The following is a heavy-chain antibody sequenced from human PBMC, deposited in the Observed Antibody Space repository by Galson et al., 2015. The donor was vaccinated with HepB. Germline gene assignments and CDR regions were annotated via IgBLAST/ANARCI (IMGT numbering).Heavy chain of an antibody. J-gene: IGHJ5*01. V-gene: IGHV3-23*01. CDR1: GFAFDTHA. CDR3: AKGYGLFDS. Sequence: SLRLSCAASGFAFDTHAMNWVRQAPGRGLEWISGISGNGDSTFYADSVKGRFTVYRDNSNNMLYLQMNSLRAEDAGLYFCAKGYGLFDSWGQGIRVTVPS. CDR2: ISGNGDST. D-gene: IGHD5-18*01.